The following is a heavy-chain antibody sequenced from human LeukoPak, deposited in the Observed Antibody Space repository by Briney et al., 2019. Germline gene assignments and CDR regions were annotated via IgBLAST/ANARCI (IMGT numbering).Heavy chain of an antibody. D-gene: IGHD1-26*01. CDR2: FDPEDGET. CDR3: ATHVRSGSYYVFDY. Sequence: ASVKVSRKVSGYTLTELSMHWLRQAPGKGLEWMGGFDPEDGETIYAQKFQGRVTMTEDTSTDTAYMELSRLRSEDTAVYYCATHVRSGSYYVFDYWGQGTLVTVSS. J-gene: IGHJ4*02. V-gene: IGHV1-24*01. CDR1: GYTLTELS.